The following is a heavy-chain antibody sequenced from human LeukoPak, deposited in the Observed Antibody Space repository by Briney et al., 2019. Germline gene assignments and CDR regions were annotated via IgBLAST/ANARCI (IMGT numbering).Heavy chain of an antibody. CDR1: GYSFTGYG. Sequence: ASVKVSCKTSGYSFTGYGISWVRQAPGQGLEWMGCVNPNSGDTNYAQKFQGSVTMTRDTSISTVYMELSRLRSDDTAVYYCARASGSYWWFDSWGQGTLVTVSS. V-gene: IGHV1-2*02. CDR2: VNPNSGDT. D-gene: IGHD1-26*01. CDR3: ARASGSYWWFDS. J-gene: IGHJ5*01.